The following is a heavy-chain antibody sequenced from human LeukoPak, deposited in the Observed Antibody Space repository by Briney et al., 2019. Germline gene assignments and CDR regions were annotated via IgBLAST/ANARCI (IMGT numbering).Heavy chain of an antibody. Sequence: ASVKVSCKASGYTFTSYYMHWVRQAPGQGLEWMGIINPSGGSTSYAQKFQGRVTMTRDMSTSTVYMELSSLRSEDTAVYYCARDLPPLAAPGYFDYWGQGTLVTVSS. D-gene: IGHD6-6*01. J-gene: IGHJ4*02. CDR1: GYTFTSYY. V-gene: IGHV1-46*01. CDR3: ARDLPPLAAPGYFDY. CDR2: INPSGGST.